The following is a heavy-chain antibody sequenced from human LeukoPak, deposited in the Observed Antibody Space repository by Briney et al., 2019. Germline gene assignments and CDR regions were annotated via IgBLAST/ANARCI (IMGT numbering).Heavy chain of an antibody. J-gene: IGHJ4*02. D-gene: IGHD3-22*01. CDR2: INNDGLTM. CDR1: GFTLSSHL. CDR3: AKEIYYYDSSGYLDY. Sequence: GGSLRLSCAASGFTLSSHLMNWVRQAPGKGLEWISYINNDGLTMYYADSVRGRFTISRDSAKNSLYLQMNSLRVEDTAVYYCAKEIYYYDSSGYLDYWGQGTLVTVSS. V-gene: IGHV3-48*01.